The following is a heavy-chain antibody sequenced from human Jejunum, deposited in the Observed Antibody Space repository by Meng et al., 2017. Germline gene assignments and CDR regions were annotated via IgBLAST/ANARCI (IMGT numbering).Heavy chain of an antibody. V-gene: IGHV4-39*01. J-gene: IGHJ5*02. CDR2: IYYSGST. Sequence: QLQLQESGPGLVKPSETLSLTCTVSGGSISTSSYYWGWIRQAPGKGLEWIGNIYYSGSTYYNSSLKSRVTISVDTSKNQFSLTLSAVTAADTAGYYCARSPQYYDSSGFAFDPWGQGTLVTVSS. D-gene: IGHD3-22*01. CDR1: GGSISTSSYY. CDR3: ARSPQYYDSSGFAFDP.